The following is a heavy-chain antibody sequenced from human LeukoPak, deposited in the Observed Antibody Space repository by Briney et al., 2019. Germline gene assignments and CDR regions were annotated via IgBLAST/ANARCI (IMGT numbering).Heavy chain of an antibody. Sequence: ASVKVSCKASGYTFTSYGISWVRQAPGQGLEWMGWISAYNGNTNYAQKLQGRLTMTTDTSTSTAYLELRSLRSDDTAVYYCARSGEPIYYYYMDVWGKGTTVTISS. J-gene: IGHJ6*03. CDR2: ISAYNGNT. CDR3: ARSGEPIYYYYMDV. V-gene: IGHV1-18*01. CDR1: GYTFTSYG. D-gene: IGHD1-14*01.